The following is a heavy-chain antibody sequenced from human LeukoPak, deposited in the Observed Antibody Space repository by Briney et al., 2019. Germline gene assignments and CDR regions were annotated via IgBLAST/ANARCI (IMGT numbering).Heavy chain of an antibody. V-gene: IGHV3-33*06. D-gene: IGHD1-26*01. CDR3: AKAQWERYYFDY. Sequence: PGGSLRLSCAASGFTFSSYGMHWVRQAPGKGLEWVAVIWYDGSNKYYADSVKGRFTISRDNSKNTLYLQMNSLRAEDTAVYYCAKAQWERYYFDYWGQGTLVTVSS. CDR2: IWYDGSNK. CDR1: GFTFSSYG. J-gene: IGHJ4*02.